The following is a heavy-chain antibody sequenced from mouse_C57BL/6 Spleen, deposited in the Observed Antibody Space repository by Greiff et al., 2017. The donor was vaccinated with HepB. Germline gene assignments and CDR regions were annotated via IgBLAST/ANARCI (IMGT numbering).Heavy chain of an antibody. CDR2: ISYDGSN. CDR3: ARGGDYDD. Sequence: VQLQQSGPGLVKPSQSLSLTCSVTGYSITSGYYWNWIRQFPGNKLEWMGYISYDGSNNYNPSLKNRISITRDTSKNQFFLKLNSVTTEDTATYYCARGGDYDDWGQGTTLTVSS. CDR1: GYSITSGYY. V-gene: IGHV3-6*01. D-gene: IGHD2-4*01. J-gene: IGHJ2*01.